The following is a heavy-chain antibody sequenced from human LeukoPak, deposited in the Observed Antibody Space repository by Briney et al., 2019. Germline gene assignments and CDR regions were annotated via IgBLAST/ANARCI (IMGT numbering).Heavy chain of an antibody. CDR3: AKGGRGTYYYDSSGYYYVWSAFDI. J-gene: IGHJ3*02. CDR1: GFTFSSYA. D-gene: IGHD3-22*01. V-gene: IGHV3-23*01. CDR2: ISGSGGST. Sequence: GGSLRLSCAAPGFTFSSYAMSWVRQAPGKGLEWVSGISGSGGSTYYADSVKGRFTISRDKSKNTLYLQMNSLRAEDTAVYYCAKGGRGTYYYDSSGYYYVWSAFDIWGQGTMVTVSS.